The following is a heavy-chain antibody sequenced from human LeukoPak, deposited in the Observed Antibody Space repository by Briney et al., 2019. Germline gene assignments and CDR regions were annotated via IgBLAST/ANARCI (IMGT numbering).Heavy chain of an antibody. D-gene: IGHD3-10*01. Sequence: PSETLSLTCTVSGGSIDAYYWSWIRQPPGKGLEWIGYIFYSGSTNYNPSLKSRVTISVDTSKNQFSLKLTSVTAADTAVYFCARVKRGSGSYAFDYWGQGTLVTVSS. CDR2: IFYSGST. CDR1: GGSIDAYY. V-gene: IGHV4-59*08. J-gene: IGHJ4*02. CDR3: ARVKRGSGSYAFDY.